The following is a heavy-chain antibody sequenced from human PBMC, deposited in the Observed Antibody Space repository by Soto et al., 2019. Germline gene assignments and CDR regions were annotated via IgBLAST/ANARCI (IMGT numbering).Heavy chain of an antibody. D-gene: IGHD3-10*02. Sequence: ASVKVSCKASGDTFSSYAISWVRQAPGKGLEWMGKVIPTFGKTNYAQKFQGRLTISADDSTSTVYMELSSLVSEDTAVYYCARDPLSSFAMDVWGQGTTVTVSS. CDR1: GDTFSSYA. J-gene: IGHJ6*02. CDR2: VIPTFGKT. CDR3: ARDPLSSFAMDV. V-gene: IGHV1-69*13.